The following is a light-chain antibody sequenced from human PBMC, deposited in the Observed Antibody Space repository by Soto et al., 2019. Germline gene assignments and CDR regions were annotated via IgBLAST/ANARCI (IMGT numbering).Light chain of an antibody. V-gene: IGKV3-20*01. J-gene: IGKJ1*01. CDR2: GAS. CDR3: QQYGSSPWT. Sequence: EIVMPQSPDTLSVFPGERATVSCRASQSVSSNLAWYQHKPGQAPKLLIYGASTRATGIPARFSGSGSGTDFTLTISRLEPEDFAVYYCQQYGSSPWTFAQGTKVDIK. CDR1: QSVSSN.